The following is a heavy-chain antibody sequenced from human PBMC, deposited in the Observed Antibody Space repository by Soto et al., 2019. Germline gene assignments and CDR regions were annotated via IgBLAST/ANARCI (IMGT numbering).Heavy chain of an antibody. J-gene: IGHJ4*02. CDR3: TRAFYDFQTCGF. CDR2: INNDGSNT. Sequence: GGSLRLSCAASGFTFRSYWMHWVRQAPGKGLVWVSHINNDGSNTAYADSVKGRFTISRDNAKNTLYLQMNSLRVEDTAVYYCTRAFYDFQTCGFWGQGALVTVSS. V-gene: IGHV3-74*01. CDR1: GFTFRSYW. D-gene: IGHD3-3*01.